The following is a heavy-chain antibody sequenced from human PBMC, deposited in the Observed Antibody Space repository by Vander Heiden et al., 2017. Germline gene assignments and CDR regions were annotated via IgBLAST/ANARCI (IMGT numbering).Heavy chain of an antibody. J-gene: IGHJ6*02. CDR1: GGSISSYY. V-gene: IGHV4-59*01. D-gene: IGHD2-8*01. CDR3: ARDRANGVYYYYGMDV. CDR2: IYYSGST. Sequence: QVQLQESGPGLVKPSETLSLTCTVSGGSISSYYWSWIRQPPGKGLEWIGYIYYSGSTNYNPSLKSRVTISVDTSKNQFSLKLSSVTAADTAVYYCARDRANGVYYYYGMDVWGQGTTVTVSS.